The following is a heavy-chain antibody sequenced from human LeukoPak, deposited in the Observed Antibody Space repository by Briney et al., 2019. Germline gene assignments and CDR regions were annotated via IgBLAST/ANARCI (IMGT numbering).Heavy chain of an antibody. Sequence: GGSLRLSCAASGFTFSSYSMNWVRQAPGKGLEWVSCISSSSTYKYYADSIKGRFTISRDNSKNTVFLQMNNLRLEDTAIYYCVKDVHYLGSYRESLDPWGQGTLVTVSS. CDR3: VKDVHYLGSYRESLDP. CDR1: GFTFSSYS. CDR2: ISSSSTYK. J-gene: IGHJ5*02. V-gene: IGHV3-21*01. D-gene: IGHD3-10*01.